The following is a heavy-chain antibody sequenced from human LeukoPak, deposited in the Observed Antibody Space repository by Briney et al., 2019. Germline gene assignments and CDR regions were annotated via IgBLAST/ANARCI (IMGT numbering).Heavy chain of an antibody. D-gene: IGHD3-22*01. CDR2: IKQDGSES. CDR3: ARSTLYYYDTLLVDY. V-gene: IGHV3-7*01. J-gene: IGHJ4*02. CDR1: GFSFNTYW. Sequence: GGSLRLSCAASGFSFNTYWMSWVRQAPGKGLEWVANIKQDGSESYYVHSVKGRLTISRDNAKNSLYLQMSSLRDEDTAVYYCARSTLYYYDTLLVDYWGQGTLVTVSS.